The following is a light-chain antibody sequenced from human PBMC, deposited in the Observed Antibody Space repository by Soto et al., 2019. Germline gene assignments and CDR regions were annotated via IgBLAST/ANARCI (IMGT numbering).Light chain of an antibody. CDR3: QQYDKWPRT. CDR1: QSVSTN. Sequence: VMTQRLATLAVSPLERAALSCTASQSVSTNLAWYQQKPGQPPRLLIYFASTRATAVPARFTAGGSGTEFTLTISSLQSDDLAVYYCQQYDKWPRTFGQGTKVDI. V-gene: IGKV3-15*01. J-gene: IGKJ1*01. CDR2: FAS.